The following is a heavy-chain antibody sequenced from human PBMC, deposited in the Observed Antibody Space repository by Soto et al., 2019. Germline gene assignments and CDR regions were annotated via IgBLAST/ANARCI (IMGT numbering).Heavy chain of an antibody. CDR1: GYSVSSNSAA. V-gene: IGHV6-1*01. D-gene: IGHD6-13*01. J-gene: IGHJ6*02. CDR2: TYYMSKWYN. Sequence: SHTLSLTCAISGYSVSSNSAALNWIRQSPSRGLEWLGRTYYMSKWYNDYAVSVKSRITINPDTSKNQFSLQLNSVTPEDTAMYYCARVGYSSSQYGMDVWGQGTTVTVSS. CDR3: ARVGYSSSQYGMDV.